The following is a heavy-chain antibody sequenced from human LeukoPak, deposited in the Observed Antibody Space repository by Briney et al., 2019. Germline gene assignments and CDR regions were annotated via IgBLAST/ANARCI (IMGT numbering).Heavy chain of an antibody. CDR1: GFTFSSYT. CDR3: AKSIDYVDAFDI. J-gene: IGHJ3*02. V-gene: IGHV3-23*01. D-gene: IGHD4-17*01. CDR2: ISGSGGST. Sequence: PGGSLRLSCAASGFTFSSYTMSWVRQAPGKGLEWVSAISGSGGSTYYADSVKGRFTISRDNSKNTLYLQMNSLRAEDTAVYYCAKSIDYVDAFDIWGQGTMVTVSS.